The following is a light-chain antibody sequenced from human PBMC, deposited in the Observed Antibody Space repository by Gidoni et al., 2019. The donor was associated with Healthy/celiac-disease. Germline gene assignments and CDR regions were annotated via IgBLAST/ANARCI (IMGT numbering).Light chain of an antibody. CDR1: SSNIGSNT. CDR3: AAWDDSLNGYYV. CDR2: SNN. V-gene: IGLV1-44*01. Sequence: SVLTHPPSASGTPGPRVTISCSGSSSNIGSNTVNWYQQLPGTAPKLLIYSNNQRPSGVPDRFSGSKSGTSASLAISGLQSEDEADYYCAAWDDSLNGYYVFGTGTKVTVL. J-gene: IGLJ1*01.